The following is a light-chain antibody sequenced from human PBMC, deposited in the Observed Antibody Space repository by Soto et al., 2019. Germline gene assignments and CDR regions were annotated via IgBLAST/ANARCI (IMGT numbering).Light chain of an antibody. CDR1: QSVNNNY. J-gene: IGKJ1*01. CDR2: GAS. Sequence: EIVLTQSPGTLSLSPGERVNLSCRASQSVNNNYLAWYQQHTGQAPRLLIYGASSRATGIPDRFSGSGSATDVTLTISRLEPEDFAVYYCQQYGSSPFGQVTK. V-gene: IGKV3-20*01. CDR3: QQYGSSP.